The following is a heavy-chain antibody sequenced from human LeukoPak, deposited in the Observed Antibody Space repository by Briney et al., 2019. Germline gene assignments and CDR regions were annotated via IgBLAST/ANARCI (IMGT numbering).Heavy chain of an antibody. D-gene: IGHD3-9*01. Sequence: GASVKVSCKASGYTFTNYYIHWVRQAPGQGLECMGIINPSGGSTSYAQKFQGRVTMTRDMSTSTVYMELSSLRSEDTAVYYCARGHTSYYDILTGYWSWFDPWGQGTLVTVSS. CDR3: ARGHTSYYDILTGYWSWFDP. CDR2: INPSGGST. CDR1: GYTFTNYY. J-gene: IGHJ5*02. V-gene: IGHV1-46*01.